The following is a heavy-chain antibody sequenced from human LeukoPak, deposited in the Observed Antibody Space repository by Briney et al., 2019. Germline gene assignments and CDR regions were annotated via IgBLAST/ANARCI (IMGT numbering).Heavy chain of an antibody. J-gene: IGHJ4*02. CDR2: IYPGDSDN. D-gene: IGHD2-8*02. CDR1: GYSFANYW. CDR3: ARRVDSYWFFGY. V-gene: IGHV5-51*01. Sequence: GESLKISCKGSGYSFANYWIGWVRQMPGKGLEWMGIIYPGDSDNRYIPSFQGQVTISADKSISTAYLQWSSLKASDTAMYYCARRVDSYWFFGYWGQGTLVTVSS.